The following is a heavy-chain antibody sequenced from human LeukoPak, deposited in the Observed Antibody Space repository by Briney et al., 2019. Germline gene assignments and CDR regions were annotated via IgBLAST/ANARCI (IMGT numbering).Heavy chain of an antibody. CDR3: VRDLRTDYAFDS. CDR2: INWDGYST. V-gene: IGHV3-20*04. CDR1: GVIFDDYG. D-gene: IGHD4/OR15-4a*01. Sequence: GGSLRLSCAASGVIFDDYGMTWVRQGPGKGLEWVSGINWDGYSTGYADSVRGRFTISRDNAKSTLYLQMNSLRPEDTALYYCVRDLRTDYAFDSWGQGTLVTVSS. J-gene: IGHJ4*02.